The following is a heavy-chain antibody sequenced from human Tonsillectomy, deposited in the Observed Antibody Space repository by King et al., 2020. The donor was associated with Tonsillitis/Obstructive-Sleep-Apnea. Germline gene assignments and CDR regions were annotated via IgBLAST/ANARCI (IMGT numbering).Heavy chain of an antibody. CDR2: IYYSGST. Sequence: VQLQESGPGLVKPSETLSLTCTVSGGSISSYYWSWLRQPPGKGLEWIGYIYYSGSTNYNPSLKSRVTISVDTSKNQFSLKLSSVTAADTAVYYCAREPPTYYDFWSGYYDYWGQGTLVTVSS. CDR3: AREPPTYYDFWSGYYDY. CDR1: GGSISSYY. V-gene: IGHV4-59*01. J-gene: IGHJ4*02. D-gene: IGHD3-3*01.